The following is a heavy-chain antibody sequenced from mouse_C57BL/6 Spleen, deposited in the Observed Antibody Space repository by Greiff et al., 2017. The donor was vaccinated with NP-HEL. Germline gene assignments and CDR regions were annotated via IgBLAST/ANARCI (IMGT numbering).Heavy chain of an antibody. V-gene: IGHV5-4*01. D-gene: IGHD2-1*01. J-gene: IGHJ2*01. CDR1: GFTFSSYA. CDR2: ISDGGSYT. Sequence: VQLKESGGGLVKPGGSLKLSCAASGFTFSSYAMSWVRQTPEKRLEWVATISDGGSYTYYPDNVKGRFTISRDNAENNLYLQMSHLKSEDTAMYNWAREWGGNSHFDYWGKGTTLTVSS. CDR3: AREWGGNSHFDY.